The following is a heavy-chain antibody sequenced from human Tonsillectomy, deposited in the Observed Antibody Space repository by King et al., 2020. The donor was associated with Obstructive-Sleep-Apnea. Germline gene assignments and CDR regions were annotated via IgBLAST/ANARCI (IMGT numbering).Heavy chain of an antibody. D-gene: IGHD2-15*01. CDR1: GCSISSSNYY. CDR2: VYYSGTT. J-gene: IGHJ4*02. Sequence: LQLQESGPGLVKPSETLSLTCTVSGCSISSSNYYWGWIRQPPGKGLEWIGSVYYSGTTYYNPSLKSRVTISVDTSKNHFSLKLSSVTAADTAVYYCARQLGTYCSGGSCYFDSWGQGTLVTVSS. V-gene: IGHV4-39*01. CDR3: ARQLGTYCSGGSCYFDS.